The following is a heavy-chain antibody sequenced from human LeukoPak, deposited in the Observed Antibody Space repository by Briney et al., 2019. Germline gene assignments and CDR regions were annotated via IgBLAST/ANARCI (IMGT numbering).Heavy chain of an antibody. CDR1: GYTFTSYY. CDR2: IKPSGGST. CDR3: ARAECGDYVVGCDY. Sequence: GASVKVSCKASGYTFTSYYMHWARQAPGQGLEWMGIIKPSGGSTSYAQKFQGRVTMTRDTSTSTVYMELRSLRSEDTAVYYCARAECGDYVVGCDYWGQGTLVTVSS. V-gene: IGHV1-46*01. J-gene: IGHJ4*02. D-gene: IGHD4-17*01.